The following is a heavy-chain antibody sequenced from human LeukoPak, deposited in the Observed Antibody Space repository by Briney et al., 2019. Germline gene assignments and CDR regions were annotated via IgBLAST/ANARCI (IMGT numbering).Heavy chain of an antibody. J-gene: IGHJ4*02. Sequence: PGGSLRLSCAASGFTFSSYDMHWVRQATGKGLEWVSAIGTADDTYYPGSVKGRFTISRENAKNSLYLQMNSLRAEDTAVYYCARVPVGASFFDYWGQGTLVTVSS. D-gene: IGHD1-26*01. CDR1: GFTFSSYD. CDR2: IGTADDT. V-gene: IGHV3-13*01. CDR3: ARVPVGASFFDY.